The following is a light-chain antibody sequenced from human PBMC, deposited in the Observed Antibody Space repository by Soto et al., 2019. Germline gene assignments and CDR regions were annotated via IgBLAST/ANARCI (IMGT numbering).Light chain of an antibody. CDR3: QQLNTAWT. CDR1: QGISRY. J-gene: IGKJ2*02. V-gene: IGKV1-9*01. Sequence: DIQLTQSPSFLSASVGDRVTITCRASQGISRYLAWYQQKPGKAPKLLIYAASTLQSGVSSRFSGSRSGTEFTLTISSLQPEDFATYYCQQLNTAWTFGQGTKLEIK. CDR2: AAS.